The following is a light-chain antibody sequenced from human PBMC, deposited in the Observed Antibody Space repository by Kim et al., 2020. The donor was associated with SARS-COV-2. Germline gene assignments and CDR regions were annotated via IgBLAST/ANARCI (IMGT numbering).Light chain of an antibody. CDR2: SNK. CDR1: SANIGSNT. J-gene: IGLJ2*01. V-gene: IGLV1-44*01. Sequence: GQRVTIPCSGSSANIGSNTVSWNQQHPGTAPKLLIYSNKPRPSGVPDRFSGTQSGTSASMAISGLQSEDEADYYCAAWDDSLNGVVFGGGTQLTVL. CDR3: AAWDDSLNGVV.